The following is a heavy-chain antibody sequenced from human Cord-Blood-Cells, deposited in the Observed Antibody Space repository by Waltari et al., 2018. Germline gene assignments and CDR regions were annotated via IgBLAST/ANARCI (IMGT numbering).Heavy chain of an antibody. CDR1: GFTVLSHY. CDR3: ARDGYYDFWSGYYDY. Sequence: EVQLVASGRGLVQPGGFLSLSCSAPGFTVLSHYMSSVPKAPGKGLEWVSVIDSGGSTYYADSVKGRFTISRDNSKNTLYLQMNSLRAEDTAVYYCARDGYYDFWSGYYDYWGQGTLVTVSS. J-gene: IGHJ4*02. D-gene: IGHD3-3*01. CDR2: IDSGGST. V-gene: IGHV3-66*01.